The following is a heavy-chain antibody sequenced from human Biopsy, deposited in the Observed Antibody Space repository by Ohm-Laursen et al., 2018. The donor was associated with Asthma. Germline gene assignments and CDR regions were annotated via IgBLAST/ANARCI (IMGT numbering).Heavy chain of an antibody. J-gene: IGHJ4*02. CDR2: VYYSGST. V-gene: IGHV4-59*01. D-gene: IGHD2-21*02. Sequence: SQTLSLTYIVSGGSLNNFYWSWIRPPPGKGLASIGHVYYSGSTNYNPSLKSRVTISIDASKNQFSLKLTSVTAADTAVYYCARGVDRVTGLLDHFDSWGQGTLVTVSS. CDR1: GGSLNNFY. CDR3: ARGVDRVTGLLDHFDS.